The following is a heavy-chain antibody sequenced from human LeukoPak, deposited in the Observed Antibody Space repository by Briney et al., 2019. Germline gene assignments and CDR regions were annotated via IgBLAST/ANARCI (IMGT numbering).Heavy chain of an antibody. CDR2: INHSGRT. V-gene: IGHV4-34*01. J-gene: IGHJ5*02. D-gene: IGHD2-15*01. Sequence: SETLSLTCAVYGGSFSGYYWSWIRQPPGKGLECIGEINHSGRTNYNPSLKSRVTISVDTSKNQFSLKLSSVTAADTAVYYCARGQERYCSGGSCYYTPRFVRFDPWGQGTLVTVSS. CDR1: GGSFSGYY. CDR3: ARGQERYCSGGSCYYTPRFVRFDP.